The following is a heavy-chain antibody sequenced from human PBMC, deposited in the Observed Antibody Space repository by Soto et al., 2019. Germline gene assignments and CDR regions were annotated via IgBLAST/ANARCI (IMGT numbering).Heavy chain of an antibody. J-gene: IGHJ2*01. CDR1: GFTFSSYG. V-gene: IGHV3-30*18. CDR3: AKWGRGFDL. D-gene: IGHD2-15*01. CDR2: ISYDGSYK. Sequence: QVQLVESGGGVVQPGRSLRLSCAASGFTFSSYGMHWVRQAPGKGLEWVAVISYDGSYKYYADSVKGRFTCSRDNSKNTLYLQMNGLRAEDTAVYYCAKWGRGFDLWGRGTLVTVSS.